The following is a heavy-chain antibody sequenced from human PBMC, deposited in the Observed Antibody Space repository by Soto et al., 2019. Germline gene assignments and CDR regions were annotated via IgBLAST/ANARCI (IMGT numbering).Heavy chain of an antibody. J-gene: IGHJ4*02. CDR2: ISDDGNYK. CDR3: AKDEEADGSCSDEDCYQTPIAS. CDR1: GFTFNKFG. D-gene: IGHD2-21*02. V-gene: IGHV3-30*18. Sequence: QVQLVESGGGVVQPGRSLRLSCAASGFTFNKFGMHWVRQAPGKGLEWVAVISDDGNYKFYADSVKGRFTISRDICKNTLYLQMHSLRADDTGLYYCAKDEEADGSCSDEDCYQTPIASWGQGTLVTVSS.